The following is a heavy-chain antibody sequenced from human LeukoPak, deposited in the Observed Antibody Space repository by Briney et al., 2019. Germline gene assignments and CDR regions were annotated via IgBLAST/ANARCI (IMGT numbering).Heavy chain of an antibody. V-gene: IGHV3-11*04. Sequence: PGGSLRLSCAASGFTVSNNYMSWVRQAPGKGLEWISYISSSGSTIYYADSVKGRFTISRDNAKNSLYLQMNSLRAEDTAVYYCARDMIVVYHYFDYWGQGTLVTVSS. J-gene: IGHJ4*02. CDR3: ARDMIVVYHYFDY. CDR2: ISSSGSTI. D-gene: IGHD3-22*01. CDR1: GFTVSNNY.